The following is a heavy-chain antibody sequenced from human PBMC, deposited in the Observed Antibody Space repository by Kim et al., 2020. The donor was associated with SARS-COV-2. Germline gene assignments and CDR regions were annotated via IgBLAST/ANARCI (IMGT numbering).Heavy chain of an antibody. Sequence: AVSVKSRITINPDTSKNQFSLQLNSVTPEDTAVYYCAREWELDYYYGMDVWGQGTTVTVSS. J-gene: IGHJ6*02. D-gene: IGHD1-26*01. CDR3: AREWELDYYYGMDV. V-gene: IGHV6-1*01.